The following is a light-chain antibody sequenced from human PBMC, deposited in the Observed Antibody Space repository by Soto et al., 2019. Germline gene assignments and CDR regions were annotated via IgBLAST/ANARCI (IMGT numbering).Light chain of an antibody. CDR3: QQFKSSTWT. CDR1: QSIERY. V-gene: IGKV1-5*01. Sequence: DIQMTHSPSTLSASVGDRVSITCRASQSIERYLAWYQQKPGKAPNLLIYDASSLERGVPSRFSGRGSGTEFTLTISSLQPDDFATYYCQQFKSSTWTFGQGTKVEIK. J-gene: IGKJ1*01. CDR2: DAS.